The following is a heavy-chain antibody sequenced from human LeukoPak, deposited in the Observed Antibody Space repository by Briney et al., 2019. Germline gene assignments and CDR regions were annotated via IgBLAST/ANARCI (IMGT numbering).Heavy chain of an antibody. CDR1: GFTFSSYA. CDR2: ISGSGGST. D-gene: IGHD6-19*01. Sequence: GGSLRLSCAASGFTFSSYAMSWVRQAPGKGLEWVSAISGSGGSTYYADSVRGRFTISRDNSKNTLYLQMNSLRAEDTAVYYCAKSRWLVRWLRSVAYYFDYWGQGTLVTVSS. J-gene: IGHJ4*02. CDR3: AKSRWLVRWLRSVAYYFDY. V-gene: IGHV3-23*01.